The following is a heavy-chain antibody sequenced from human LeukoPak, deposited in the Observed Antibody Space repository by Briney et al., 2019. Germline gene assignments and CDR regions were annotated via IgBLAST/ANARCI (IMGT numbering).Heavy chain of an antibody. V-gene: IGHV4-38-2*02. Sequence: PSETLSLTCTVSGYSISSGYYWGWIRQPPGKGLEWIGSIYHSGSTYYNPSLKSRVTISVDTSKNQFSLKLCSVTAADTAVYYCARGVYYGSGSYPENWFDPWGQGTLVTVSS. D-gene: IGHD3-10*01. J-gene: IGHJ5*02. CDR2: IYHSGST. CDR1: GYSISSGYY. CDR3: ARGVYYGSGSYPENWFDP.